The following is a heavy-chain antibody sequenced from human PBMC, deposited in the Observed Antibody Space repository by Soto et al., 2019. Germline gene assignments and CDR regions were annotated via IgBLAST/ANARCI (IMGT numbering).Heavy chain of an antibody. CDR2: IKQDGSEK. J-gene: IGHJ3*02. Sequence: EVQLVESGGGLVQPGGSLRLSCAASGFTFSSYWMSWVRQSPGKGLEWVANIKQDGSEKYYVDSVKGRFTISRDNAKNSLYLQMNSLRAEDTAVYYCAREAGGEYCSSTSCYTDAFDIWGQGTMVTVSS. CDR3: AREAGGEYCSSTSCYTDAFDI. D-gene: IGHD2-2*02. V-gene: IGHV3-7*01. CDR1: GFTFSSYW.